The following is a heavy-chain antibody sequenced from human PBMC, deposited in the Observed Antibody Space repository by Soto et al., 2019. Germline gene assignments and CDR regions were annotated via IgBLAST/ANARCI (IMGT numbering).Heavy chain of an antibody. CDR2: ISAYNGNT. D-gene: IGHD3-22*01. CDR1: GYTFTSYG. Sequence: VASVKVSCKASGYTFTSYGISWVRQAPGQGLEWMGWISAYNGNTNYAQKLQGRVTMTTDTSTSTAYMELRSLRSDDTAVYYCARDTPDSSGFYYYYYGMDVWGQGTTVTVSS. CDR3: ARDTPDSSGFYYYYYGMDV. V-gene: IGHV1-18*01. J-gene: IGHJ6*02.